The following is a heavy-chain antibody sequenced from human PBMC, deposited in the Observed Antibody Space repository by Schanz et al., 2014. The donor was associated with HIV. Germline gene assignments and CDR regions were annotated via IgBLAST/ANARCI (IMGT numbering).Heavy chain of an antibody. CDR3: AKETEQLRYLGCFDY. CDR2: ISWNSGSI. CDR1: GFTFDDYA. J-gene: IGHJ4*02. D-gene: IGHD3-9*01. Sequence: EVQLVESGGGLVQPGRSLRLSCAASGFTFDDYAMHWVRQAPGKGLEWVSGISWNSGSIGYADSVKGRFTISRDNAKNSLYLQMNSLRVEDTALYYCAKETEQLRYLGCFDYWGQGTLVTVSS. V-gene: IGHV3-9*01.